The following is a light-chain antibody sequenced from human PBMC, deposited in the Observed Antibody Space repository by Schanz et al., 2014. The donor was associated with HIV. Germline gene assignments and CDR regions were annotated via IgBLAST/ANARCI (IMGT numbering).Light chain of an antibody. CDR1: QSLAHSDGNTY. CDR3: MQGTHWLT. Sequence: DIVLTQSPLSLPVTLGQPASISCRSSQSLAHSDGNTYLNWFHQRPGQSPRRLIYQVSSRDSGVPDRFSGSGSGTDFTLKISRVEAEDVGVYYCMQGTHWLTFGGGTKVEIK. CDR2: QVS. J-gene: IGKJ4*01. V-gene: IGKV2-30*02.